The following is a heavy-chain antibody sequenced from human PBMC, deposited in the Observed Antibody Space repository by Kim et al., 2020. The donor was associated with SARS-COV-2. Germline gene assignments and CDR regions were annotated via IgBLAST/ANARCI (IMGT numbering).Heavy chain of an antibody. CDR1: GFTFSSYG. V-gene: IGHV3-30*03. Sequence: GGSLRLSCAASGFTFSSYGMHWVRQAPGKGLEWVAVISYDGSNKYYADSVKGRFTISRDNSKNTLYLQMNSLRAEDTAVYYCAHCGLSSSTPSDYYGMYVWGQGTTVTVSS. J-gene: IGHJ6*02. CDR2: ISYDGSNK. D-gene: IGHD6-6*01. CDR3: AHCGLSSSTPSDYYGMYV.